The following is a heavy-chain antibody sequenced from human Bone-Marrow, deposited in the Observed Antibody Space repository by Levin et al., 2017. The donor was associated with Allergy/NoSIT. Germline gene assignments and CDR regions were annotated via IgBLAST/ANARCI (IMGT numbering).Heavy chain of an antibody. CDR3: ARDGRTYYYGSGSYSPLDY. CDR1: GFTFSDYY. J-gene: IGHJ4*02. D-gene: IGHD3-10*01. CDR2: ISSSSSYT. V-gene: IGHV3-11*05. Sequence: GESLKISCAASGFTFSDYYMSWIRQAPGKGLEWVSYISSSSSYTNYADSVKGRFTISRDNAKNSLYLQMNSLRAEDTAVYYCARDGRTYYYGSGSYSPLDYWGQGTLVTVSS.